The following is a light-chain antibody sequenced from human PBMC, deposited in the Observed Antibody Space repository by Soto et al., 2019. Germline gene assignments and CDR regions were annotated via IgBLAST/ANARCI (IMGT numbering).Light chain of an antibody. CDR2: KAS. Sequence: DIQMTQSPSTLSASVGDRVTITCRASQSIDGWLAWYQQKTGQAPELLVSKASSLESGVRSRFSGSGSGTEFTLTISSLQPDDFATYYCQHYHSSPWTFGQGTKVAIK. CDR1: QSIDGW. V-gene: IGKV1-5*03. J-gene: IGKJ1*01. CDR3: QHYHSSPWT.